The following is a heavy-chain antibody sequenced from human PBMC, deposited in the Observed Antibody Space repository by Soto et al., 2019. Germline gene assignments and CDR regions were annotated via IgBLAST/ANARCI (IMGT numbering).Heavy chain of an antibody. CDR2: FDPEDGET. J-gene: IGHJ4*02. Sequence: ASVKVSCKVSGYTLTELSMHWVRQAPGKGLEWMGGFDPEDGETIYAQKFQGRVTMTEDTSTDTAYMELSSLRSEDTAVYYCATGYRGYDPYYFDYWGQGTLVTVYS. D-gene: IGHD5-12*01. V-gene: IGHV1-24*01. CDR3: ATGYRGYDPYYFDY. CDR1: GYTLTELS.